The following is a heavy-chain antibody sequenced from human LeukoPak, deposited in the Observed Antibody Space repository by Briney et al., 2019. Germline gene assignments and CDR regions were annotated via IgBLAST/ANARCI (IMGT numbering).Heavy chain of an antibody. D-gene: IGHD3-3*01. CDR2: ISAYNGNT. V-gene: IGHV1-18*01. Sequence: ASVEVSCKASGYTFTSYGISWVRQAPGQGLEWMGWISAYNGNTNYAQKLQGRVTMTTDTSTSTAYMELGSLRSDDTAVYYCARDGHDFWSGYFYYWGQGTLVTVSS. CDR1: GYTFTSYG. J-gene: IGHJ4*02. CDR3: ARDGHDFWSGYFYY.